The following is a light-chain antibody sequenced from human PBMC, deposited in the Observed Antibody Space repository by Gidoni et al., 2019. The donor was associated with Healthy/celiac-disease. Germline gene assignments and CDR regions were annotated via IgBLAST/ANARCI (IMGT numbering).Light chain of an antibody. Sequence: EIVLTQSPGTLSLSPGERAHLSCRASQSGSSSYLAWYQQKPGQAPRLLIYGASSRATGIPDRFSGSGSGTDFTLTISRLEPEDFAVYYCQQYGSSLMYTFGQGTKLEIK. V-gene: IGKV3-20*01. J-gene: IGKJ2*01. CDR1: QSGSSSY. CDR3: QQYGSSLMYT. CDR2: GAS.